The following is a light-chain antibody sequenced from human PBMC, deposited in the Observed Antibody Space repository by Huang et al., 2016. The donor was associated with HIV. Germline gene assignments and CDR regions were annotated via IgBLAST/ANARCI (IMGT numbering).Light chain of an antibody. CDR1: QTITTY. CDR2: GAS. CDR3: QQTYTFPA. V-gene: IGKV1-39*01. J-gene: IGKJ1*01. Sequence: DIQLTQSPSSLSASVGDRVTITCRARQTITTYLNWYQQKPGKAPHLLIYGASHLQSGVPSRFSGSGSGTDFTLIISGLQPEDFATYYCQQTYTFPAFGRGTKVEIK.